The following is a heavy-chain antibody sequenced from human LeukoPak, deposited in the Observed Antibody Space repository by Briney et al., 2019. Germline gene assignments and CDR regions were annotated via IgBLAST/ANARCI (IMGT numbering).Heavy chain of an antibody. V-gene: IGHV4-59*08. J-gene: IGHJ4*02. CDR1: GGSISSYY. CDR3: ARQRQSNGSLLDY. Sequence: KTSETLSLTCTVSGGSISSYYWSWIRQPPGKGLEWIGYIYYSGSTNYNPSLKSRVTISVDTSKNQFSLKLSSVTAADTAVYYCARQRQSNGSLLDYWGQGTLVTVSS. D-gene: IGHD1-26*01. CDR2: IYYSGST.